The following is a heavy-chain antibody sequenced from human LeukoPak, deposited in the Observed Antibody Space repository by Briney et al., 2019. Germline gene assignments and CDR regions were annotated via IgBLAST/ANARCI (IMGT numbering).Heavy chain of an antibody. CDR3: ARGRGAFIFDF. J-gene: IGHJ4*02. Sequence: SETLSLTCTVSGGSISSSSYSWGWIRQPPGKGLEWIGSIYYSGSTYYNPSLKSRVTISVDTSKNQFSLTLRSVTAADTAVYYCARGRGAFIFDFWGQGTLVTVSS. D-gene: IGHD5-12*01. CDR1: GGSISSSSYS. CDR2: IYYSGST. V-gene: IGHV4-39*07.